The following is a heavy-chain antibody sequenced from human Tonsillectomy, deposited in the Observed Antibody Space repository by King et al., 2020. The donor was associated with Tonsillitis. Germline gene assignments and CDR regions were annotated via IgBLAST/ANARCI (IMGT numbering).Heavy chain of an antibody. D-gene: IGHD3-16*01. Sequence: VQLQQWGAGLLKPSETLSLTCAVYGGSFSGYYWSWIRQSPGKGLEWIGEINHSGSTNYNPSLKSRVTISVDTSKNHFSLKQSSLTAADTAVYYCARGGYTYAYRNDAFDIWGQGTMVTVSS. CDR1: GGSFSGYY. V-gene: IGHV4-34*01. CDR3: ARGGYTYAYRNDAFDI. CDR2: INHSGST. J-gene: IGHJ3*02.